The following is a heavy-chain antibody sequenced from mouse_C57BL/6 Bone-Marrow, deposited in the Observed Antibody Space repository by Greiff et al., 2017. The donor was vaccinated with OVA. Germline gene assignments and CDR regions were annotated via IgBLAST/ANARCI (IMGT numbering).Heavy chain of an antibody. CDR3: ARHGGTWYFDV. D-gene: IGHD1-1*02. V-gene: IGHV5-15*01. CDR1: GFTFSDYG. Sequence: EVQLVESGGGLVQPGGSLKLSCAACGFTFSDYGMAWVRQAPRKGPEWVAFISNLAYSIYYADTVTGRFTISRENAKNTLYLEMSSLRSEDTAMYYCARHGGTWYFDVWGTGTTVTVSS. CDR2: ISNLAYSI. J-gene: IGHJ1*03.